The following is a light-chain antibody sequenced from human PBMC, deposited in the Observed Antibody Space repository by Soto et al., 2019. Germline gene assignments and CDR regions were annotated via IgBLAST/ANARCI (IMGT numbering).Light chain of an antibody. V-gene: IGLV2-14*01. CDR3: TSYTSVTIVV. Sequence: QSVLTQPASVSGSPGQSITISCTGSNSDIGGYNSVSWYQQHPGKAPKLLIFGVTNRPSGVSDRFSGSKSGNTASLTISALQAEDEADYYCTSYTSVTIVVFGGGTKLAVI. J-gene: IGLJ2*01. CDR1: NSDIGGYNS. CDR2: GVT.